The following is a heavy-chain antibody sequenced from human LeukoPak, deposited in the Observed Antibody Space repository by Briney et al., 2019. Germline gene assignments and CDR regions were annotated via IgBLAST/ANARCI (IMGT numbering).Heavy chain of an antibody. D-gene: IGHD6-19*01. CDR1: GGSISSSSYY. Sequence: SETLSLTRTVSGGSISSSSYYWGWIRQPPGKGLEWIGSIYYSGSTYYNPSLKSRVTISVDTSKNQFSLKLSSVTAADTAVYYCARDRPLSGWYDYWGQGTLVTVSS. V-gene: IGHV4-39*07. CDR3: ARDRPLSGWYDY. CDR2: IYYSGST. J-gene: IGHJ4*02.